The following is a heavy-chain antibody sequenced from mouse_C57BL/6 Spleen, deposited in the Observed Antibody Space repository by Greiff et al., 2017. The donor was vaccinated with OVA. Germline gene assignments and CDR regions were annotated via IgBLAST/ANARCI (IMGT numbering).Heavy chain of an antibody. V-gene: IGHV3-6*01. D-gene: IGHD3-2*02. CDR3: ARYSSGSPMDY. Sequence: EVQLKESGPGLVKPSQSLSLTCSVTGYSITSGYYWNWIRQFPGNKLEWMGYISYDGSNNYNPSLKNRISITRDTSKNQFFLKLNSVTTEDTATYYCARYSSGSPMDYWGQGTSVTVSS. CDR2: ISYDGSN. J-gene: IGHJ4*01. CDR1: GYSITSGYY.